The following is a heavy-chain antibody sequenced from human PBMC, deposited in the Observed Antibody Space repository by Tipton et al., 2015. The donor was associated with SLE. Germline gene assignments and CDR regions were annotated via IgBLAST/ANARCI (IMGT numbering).Heavy chain of an antibody. J-gene: IGHJ4*02. CDR1: GFTFSSYA. Sequence: SLRLSCGASGFTFSSYAMHWVRQAPGKGLEWVAVISDDGSDKHYAHSVKGRFTISRDNSQNTLYLQMNSLRPEDTALYYCAREASGYDKTFDYWGQGTLVTVSS. CDR3: AREASGYDKTFDY. V-gene: IGHV3-30*04. D-gene: IGHD5-12*01. CDR2: ISDDGSDK.